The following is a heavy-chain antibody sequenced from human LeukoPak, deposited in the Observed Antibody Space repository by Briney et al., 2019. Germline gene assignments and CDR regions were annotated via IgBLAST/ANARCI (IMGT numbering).Heavy chain of an antibody. J-gene: IGHJ4*02. CDR2: IYHSGST. D-gene: IGHD3-10*01. Sequence: PSETLSLTCTVSGGSISSGGYYWSWIRQPPGKGLEWIGYIYHSGSTYYNPSLKSRVTISVDRSKNQFSLKLSSVTAADTAVYYCAGGGITMVRGAAFDYWGQGTLVTVSS. V-gene: IGHV4-30-2*01. CDR3: AGGGITMVRGAAFDY. CDR1: GGSISSGGYY.